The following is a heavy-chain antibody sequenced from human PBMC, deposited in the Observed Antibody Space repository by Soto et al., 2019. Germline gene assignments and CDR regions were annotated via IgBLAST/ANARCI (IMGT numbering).Heavy chain of an antibody. D-gene: IGHD1-26*01. CDR3: AKGGSYYRTPFDY. V-gene: IGHV3-23*01. J-gene: IGHJ4*02. CDR1: GFTFSSYD. Sequence: GGSLRLSCAASGFTFSSYDMSWVRQAPGKGLEWVSGISASGGSPDYADSVKGRFTISRDNSKNTLYLQMNSLRAEDTSVYYCAKGGSYYRTPFDYWGQGTLATVSS. CDR2: ISASGGSP.